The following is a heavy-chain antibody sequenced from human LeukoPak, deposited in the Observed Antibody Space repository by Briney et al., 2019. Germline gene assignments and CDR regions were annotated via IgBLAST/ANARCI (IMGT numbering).Heavy chain of an antibody. J-gene: IGHJ4*02. D-gene: IGHD6-13*01. Sequence: GGSLRLSCAASGFTFSSYWMSWVRQAPGKGLEWVANIKQDGSEKYYVDSVKGRFTISRDNSKNSLFLQMNSLRAEDTALYYCAKPRSWDFDYWGQGTLVTVSS. CDR2: IKQDGSEK. CDR3: AKPRSWDFDY. V-gene: IGHV3-7*03. CDR1: GFTFSSYW.